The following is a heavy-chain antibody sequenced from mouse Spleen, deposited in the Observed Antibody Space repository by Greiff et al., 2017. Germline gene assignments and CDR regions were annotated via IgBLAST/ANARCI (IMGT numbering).Heavy chain of an antibody. CDR1: GFNIKDYY. Sequence: VQLKQSGAELVRPGALVKLSCKASGFNIKDYYMHWVKQRPEQGLEWIGWIDPENGNTIYDPKFQGKASITADTSSNTAYLQLSSLTSEDTAVYYCCYYEAWFAYWGQGTLVTVSA. D-gene: IGHD1-1*01. CDR3: CYYEAWFAY. V-gene: IGHV14-1*02. CDR2: IDPENGNT. J-gene: IGHJ3*01.